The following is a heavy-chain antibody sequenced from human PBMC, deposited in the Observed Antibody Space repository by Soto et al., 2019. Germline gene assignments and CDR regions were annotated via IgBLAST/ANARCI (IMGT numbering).Heavy chain of an antibody. Sequence: EVQLVESGGGLVQPGGSLRLSCAASGFTVSSYYMSWVRQAPGKGLEWASVNYSGGSTYYAESVKGRFTISRDNSKNTLYLQKNGLRAEDTAAYYCARLEHSSGRYRYYYYGMDLWGQGTTVTVSS. D-gene: IGHD6-19*01. V-gene: IGHV3-66*01. CDR3: ARLEHSSGRYRYYYYGMDL. CDR1: GFTVSSYY. CDR2: NYSGGST. J-gene: IGHJ6*02.